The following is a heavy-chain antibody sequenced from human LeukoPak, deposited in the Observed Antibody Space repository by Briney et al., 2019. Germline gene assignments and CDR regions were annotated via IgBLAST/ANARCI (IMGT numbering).Heavy chain of an antibody. Sequence: GESLRLSCAASGLTFSSYDMNWVRQAPGKGLEWVSSISSSSTYIYYADSVEGRFTISRDNAQNSLYLQMNSLRAEDTAVYFCARGVQAVALAGTRPEYFQYWGQGTLVTVSS. V-gene: IGHV3-21*01. CDR2: ISSSSTYI. CDR1: GLTFSSYD. CDR3: ARGVQAVALAGTRPEYFQY. D-gene: IGHD6-19*01. J-gene: IGHJ1*01.